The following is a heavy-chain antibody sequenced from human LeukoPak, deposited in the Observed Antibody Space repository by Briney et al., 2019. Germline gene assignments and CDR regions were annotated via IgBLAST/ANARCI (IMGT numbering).Heavy chain of an antibody. CDR2: ISGSGGST. D-gene: IGHD6-6*01. Sequence: PGGSLRLSCAASGFTFSSYAMSWVRQAPGKGLEWVSAISGSGGSTYYADSVKGRFTISRDNSKNTLYLQMNSLRAEDTAVYYCATSIAARPGPFGYWGQGTLVTVSS. J-gene: IGHJ4*02. CDR1: GFTFSSYA. CDR3: ATSIAARPGPFGY. V-gene: IGHV3-23*01.